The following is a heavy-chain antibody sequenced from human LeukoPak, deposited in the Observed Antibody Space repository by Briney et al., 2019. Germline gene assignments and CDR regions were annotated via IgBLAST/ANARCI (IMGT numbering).Heavy chain of an antibody. V-gene: IGHV3-7*01. CDR2: IKQDGSEK. CDR3: ARDWVPGIAAADSFDY. CDR1: GFTFSSYW. D-gene: IGHD6-13*01. J-gene: IGHJ4*02. Sequence: GGSLRLSCAASGFTFSSYWMSWVRQAPGKGLEWVANIKQDGSEKYYVDSVKGRFTISRDNAKNSLYLQMNSLRAEDTAVYYCARDWVPGIAAADSFDYWGQGTLVTVSS.